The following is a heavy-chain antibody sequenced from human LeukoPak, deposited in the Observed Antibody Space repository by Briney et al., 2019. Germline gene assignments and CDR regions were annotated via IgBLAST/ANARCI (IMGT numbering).Heavy chain of an antibody. J-gene: IGHJ4*02. V-gene: IGHV3-23*01. CDR2: ISGSGGST. CDR1: GFSFSTYS. D-gene: IGHD3-3*01. CDR3: AKAHLEWLLGIGY. Sequence: GGSLRLSCAGSGFSFSTYSMNWVRQAPGKGLEWVSAISGSGGSTYYADSVKGRFTISRDNSKNTLYLQMNSLRAEDTAVYYCAKAHLEWLLGIGYWGQGTLVTVSS.